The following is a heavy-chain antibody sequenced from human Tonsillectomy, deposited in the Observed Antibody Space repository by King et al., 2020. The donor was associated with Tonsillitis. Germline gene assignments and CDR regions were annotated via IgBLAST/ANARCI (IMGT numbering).Heavy chain of an antibody. CDR3: AREPYGGRGAFDY. CDR1: GFNFRDYA. J-gene: IGHJ4*02. CDR2: ISYDGSNK. V-gene: IGHV3-30-3*01. Sequence: VQLVESGGSVVQPGRSLRLSCVGSGFNFRDYAIHWVRQAPGKGLDWVAVISYDGSNKYYADSVKGRFTISRDNSKNTLYLQMNSLTPEDTSVYYCAREPYGGRGAFDYWGQGTLVIVSS. D-gene: IGHD4-23*01.